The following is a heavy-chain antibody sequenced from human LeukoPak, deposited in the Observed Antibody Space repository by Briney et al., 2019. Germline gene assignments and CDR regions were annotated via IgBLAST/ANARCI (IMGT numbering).Heavy chain of an antibody. CDR3: ARAFGSGGRTAVAGISAY. CDR1: GFTFCSYS. V-gene: IGHV3-21*01. Sequence: GGSLRLSCAASGFTFCSYSMNWVRQAPGKGLEWVSFISGSSSYKYYADSVKGRFTISRDNAKNSLYLQVNSLRAEDTAVYYCARAFGSGGRTAVAGISAYWGQGTLVTVSS. CDR2: ISGSSSYK. D-gene: IGHD6-19*01. J-gene: IGHJ4*02.